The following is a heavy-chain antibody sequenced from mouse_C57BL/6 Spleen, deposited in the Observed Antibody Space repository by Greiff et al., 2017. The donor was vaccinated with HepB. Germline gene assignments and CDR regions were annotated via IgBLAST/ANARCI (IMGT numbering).Heavy chain of an antibody. J-gene: IGHJ2*01. D-gene: IGHD4-1*01. CDR1: GYAFSSSW. V-gene: IGHV1-82*01. CDR3: ARDWDWECY. CDR2: IYPGDGDT. Sequence: QVQLQQSGPELVKPGASVKISCKASGYAFSSSWMNWVKQRPGKGLEWIGRIYPGDGDTNYNGKFKGKATLTASKSSSTAYMQLSSLTSEDSAVYFCARDWDWECYWGQGTTLTVSS.